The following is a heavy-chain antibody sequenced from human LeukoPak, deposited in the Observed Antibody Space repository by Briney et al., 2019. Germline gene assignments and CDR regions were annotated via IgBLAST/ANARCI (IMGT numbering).Heavy chain of an antibody. Sequence: GGSLRLSCAASGFTVSSNYMSWVRQAPGKGLEWVSSISSSSSYIYYADSVKGRFTISRDNSKNTLYLQMNSLRAEDTAVYYCAKASRGIVVVITSFDYWGQGTLVTVSS. CDR2: ISSSSSYI. CDR3: AKASRGIVVVITSFDY. V-gene: IGHV3-21*04. J-gene: IGHJ4*02. D-gene: IGHD3-22*01. CDR1: GFTVSSNY.